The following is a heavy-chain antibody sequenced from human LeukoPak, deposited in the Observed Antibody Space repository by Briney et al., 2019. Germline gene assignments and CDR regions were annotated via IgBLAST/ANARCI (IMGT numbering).Heavy chain of an antibody. D-gene: IGHD6-13*01. CDR3: ARDNVAAAGIDY. CDR2: INPSGGSA. V-gene: IGHV1-46*01. J-gene: IGHJ4*02. Sequence: ASVKVSCKASGYTFTSHYMHWVRQAPGQGLEWMGIINPSGGSASYAQKFQGRVTMTRDTSTSTVYMELSSLRSEDTAVYYCARDNVAAAGIDYWGQGTLVTVSS. CDR1: GYTFTSHY.